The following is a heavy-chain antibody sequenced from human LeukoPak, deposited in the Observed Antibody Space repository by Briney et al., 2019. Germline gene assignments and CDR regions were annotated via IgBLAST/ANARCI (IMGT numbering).Heavy chain of an antibody. CDR2: ISSSGSTI. CDR1: GFTFSDYY. V-gene: IGHV3-11*04. Sequence: GGSLRLSCAASGFTFSDYYMSWIRQAPGKGLEWVSYISSSGSTIYYADSVKGRFTISRDNAKNSLYLQMNSLRAEDTAVYYCARSPNYVWGRYRYTFDYWGQGTLVTVSS. CDR3: ARSPNYVWGRYRYTFDY. D-gene: IGHD3-16*02. J-gene: IGHJ4*02.